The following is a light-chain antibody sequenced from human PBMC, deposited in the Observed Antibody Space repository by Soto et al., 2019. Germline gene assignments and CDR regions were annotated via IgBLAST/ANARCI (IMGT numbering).Light chain of an antibody. CDR1: QSIGDA. CDR3: QQYYTYLT. Sequence: DIQMTQSPSTLSASVGDRATVTCRASQSIGDALAWYQQKPGKAPNLLISKASTLESGVPSRFSGSGSGTEFTLTSSSLQPDDFTTYHCQQYYTYLTFGQGTKLEI. V-gene: IGKV1-5*03. CDR2: KAS. J-gene: IGKJ2*01.